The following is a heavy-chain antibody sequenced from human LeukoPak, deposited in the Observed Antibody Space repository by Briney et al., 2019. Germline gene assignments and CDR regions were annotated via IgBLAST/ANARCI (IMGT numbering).Heavy chain of an antibody. D-gene: IGHD3-10*01. CDR1: GFTFSSYS. CDR3: AREGYYGSGSPPSLYFDY. CDR2: ISSSSYI. V-gene: IGHV3-21*01. J-gene: IGHJ4*02. Sequence: GGSLRLSCAASGFTFSSYSMNWVRQAPGKGLEWVSSISSSSYIYYADSVKGRFTISRDNAKNSLYLQMNSLRAEDTAVYYCAREGYYGSGSPPSLYFDYWGQGTLVTVSS.